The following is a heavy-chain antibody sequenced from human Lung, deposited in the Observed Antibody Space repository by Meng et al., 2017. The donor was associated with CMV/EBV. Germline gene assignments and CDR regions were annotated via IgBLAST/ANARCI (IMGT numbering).Heavy chain of an antibody. Sequence: GESLKISCVGSGYAFSDYWMSWVRRAPGKGLEWVATVKHDGNEKYHADSAKGRFTISRDNAKNSLFLQMDSLRAEDTAMYYCANSGLSGRTRWGQGTLVTVSS. CDR1: GYAFSDYW. CDR2: VKHDGNEK. CDR3: ANSGLSGRTR. J-gene: IGHJ4*02. V-gene: IGHV3-7*01.